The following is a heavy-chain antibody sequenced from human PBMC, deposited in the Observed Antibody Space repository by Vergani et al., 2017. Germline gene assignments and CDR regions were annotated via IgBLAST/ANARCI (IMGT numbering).Heavy chain of an antibody. D-gene: IGHD2-15*01. CDR2: IYYSGST. CDR3: ARGPMVSGGSCYFEY. V-gene: IGHV4-59*01. Sequence: QVQLQESGPGLVKPSETLSLTCTVSGGSISSYYWSWIRQPPGKGLEWIGYIYYSGSTNYNPSLKSRVTISVDTSKNQFSLKLSSVTAADTAVYYCARGPMVSGGSCYFEYWGQGTLVTVSS. CDR1: GGSISSYY. J-gene: IGHJ4*02.